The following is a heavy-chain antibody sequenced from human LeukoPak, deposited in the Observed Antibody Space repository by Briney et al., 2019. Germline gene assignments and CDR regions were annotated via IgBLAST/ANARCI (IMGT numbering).Heavy chain of an antibody. CDR1: GYRFTSSD. J-gene: IGHJ5*02. Sequence: GASVKVSCKASGYRFTSSDINWVRQAPGQGLEWMGWINPASGDTGYAEKFQDRLTIAGDTSITTAYMELTSLKSEDTAVYYCTRGWDLWGQGTLVTVSS. V-gene: IGHV1-8*03. CDR3: TRGWDL. CDR2: INPASGDT.